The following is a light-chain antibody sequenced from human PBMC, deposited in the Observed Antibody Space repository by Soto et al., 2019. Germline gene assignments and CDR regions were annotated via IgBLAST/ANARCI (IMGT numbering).Light chain of an antibody. CDR2: DVS. CDR1: SSDVGGYNY. J-gene: IGLJ1*01. Sequence: QSALTQPDSVSGSPGQSITISCTGTSSDVGGYNYVSWYQQHPGKAPKLMIYDVSNRPSGVSNRFSGSKSGNTASLTISGLQAEYEADYYCSSYTSSSTYVFGTGTKLTVL. V-gene: IGLV2-14*01. CDR3: SSYTSSSTYV.